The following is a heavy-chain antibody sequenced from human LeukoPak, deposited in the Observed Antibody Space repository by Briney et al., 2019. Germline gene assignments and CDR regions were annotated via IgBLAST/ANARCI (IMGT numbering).Heavy chain of an antibody. V-gene: IGHV3-23*01. J-gene: IGHJ4*02. D-gene: IGHD5-18*01. CDR1: GFTFSSYA. CDR3: AKSHVDTVYNYYFDY. CDR2: ISGSGGST. Sequence: GGSLRLSCAASGFTFSSYAMSWVRQAPGKGLEWVSAISGSGGSTYYADSVKGRFTISRDNSKNTLYLQMNSPRAEDTAVYYCAKSHVDTVYNYYFDYWGQGTLVTVSS.